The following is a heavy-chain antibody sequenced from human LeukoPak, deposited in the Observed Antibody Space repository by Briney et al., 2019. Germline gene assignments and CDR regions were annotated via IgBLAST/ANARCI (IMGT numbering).Heavy chain of an antibody. CDR3: ARSEDYGDYLFDY. CDR1: NYTFTSYG. D-gene: IGHD4-17*01. CDR2: INAYNGDT. J-gene: IGHJ4*02. Sequence: VASVKVSCKASNYTFTSYGISWVRQAPGQGLEWMAWINAYNGDTNYAQKFQGRVTLTTDTSTSTAYMELRSLRSDDTAVYYCARSEDYGDYLFDYWGQGTLVTVSS. V-gene: IGHV1-18*01.